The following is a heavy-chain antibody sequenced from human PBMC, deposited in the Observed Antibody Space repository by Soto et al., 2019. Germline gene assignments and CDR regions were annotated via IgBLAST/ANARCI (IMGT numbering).Heavy chain of an antibody. CDR1: DDSINSDNYS. CDR2: IYYRGNA. Sequence: QLQLQESGPGLVKPSETLSLTCSVSDDSINSDNYSWGWIRQPTGKGLEWIGSIYYRGNAYYNPSLHTRVTISLDKSKSQFSLKLNSVTAADSAVYFCARLEGLATISYYFDFWGPGALVTVSS. V-gene: IGHV4-39*01. CDR3: ARLEGLATISYYFDF. D-gene: IGHD5-12*01. J-gene: IGHJ4*02.